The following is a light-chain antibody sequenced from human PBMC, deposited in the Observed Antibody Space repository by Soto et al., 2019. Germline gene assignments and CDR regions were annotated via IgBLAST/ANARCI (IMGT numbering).Light chain of an antibody. CDR3: QQYGSSPIT. V-gene: IGKV3-20*01. CDR1: ESFSSK. J-gene: IGKJ5*01. Sequence: EIVMTQSPATLSVSPGERATLSWRASESFSSKLVWYQQKPGQAPRLLIHDASTRATGIPDRFSGSGSGTDFTLTISRLEPEDFAVYYCQQYGSSPITFGQGTRLEIK. CDR2: DAS.